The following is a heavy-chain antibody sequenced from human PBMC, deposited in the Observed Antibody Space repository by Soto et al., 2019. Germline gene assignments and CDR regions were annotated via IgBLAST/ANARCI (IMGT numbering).Heavy chain of an antibody. J-gene: IGHJ4*02. V-gene: IGHV4-30-2*01. CDR3: ARLQFGEGFDY. CDR1: GGSISGGGFS. D-gene: IGHD3-10*01. Sequence: SETLSLTCAVSGGSISGGGFSWSWIRQPPGKGLEWIGYILHTGGAQYNPSLKSRVSMSVDKSKNQFSLHLTSVTAADTAVYYCARLQFGEGFDYWGQGALVTVSS. CDR2: ILHTGGA.